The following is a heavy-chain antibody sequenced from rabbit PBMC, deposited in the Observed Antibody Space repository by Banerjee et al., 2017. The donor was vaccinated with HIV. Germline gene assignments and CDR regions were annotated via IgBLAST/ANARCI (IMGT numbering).Heavy chain of an antibody. CDR2: INSNTCNT. Sequence: TLTCTASGFSFNNKYVMCWVRQAPGKGLEWIACINSNTCNTVYATWAKGRFTISRTSTTVDLKMTSLTDADTATYFCARVGGWGGGDLWGPGTLVTVS. D-gene: IGHD4-1*01. J-gene: IGHJ4*01. CDR3: ARVGGWGGGDL. V-gene: IGHV1S40*01. CDR1: GFSFNNKYV.